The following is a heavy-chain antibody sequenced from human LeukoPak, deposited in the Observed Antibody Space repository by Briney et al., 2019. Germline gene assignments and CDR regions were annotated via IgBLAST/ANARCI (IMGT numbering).Heavy chain of an antibody. V-gene: IGHV3-30*18. Sequence: QPRGSLRLSCAAAGFTFSSYGMHWVRQAPGKGREWVAVMSYDGSNKYYADSVKGRFTISRDNSKNTLYLQMNSLRAEDTAVYYCAKIDVWGSPYYYYGMDVWGQGTTVTVSS. CDR2: MSYDGSNK. D-gene: IGHD3-16*01. CDR1: GFTFSSYG. CDR3: AKIDVWGSPYYYYGMDV. J-gene: IGHJ6*02.